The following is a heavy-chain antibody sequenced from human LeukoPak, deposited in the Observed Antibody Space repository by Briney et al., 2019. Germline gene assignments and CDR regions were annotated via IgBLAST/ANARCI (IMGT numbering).Heavy chain of an antibody. Sequence: PGGSLRLSCAASGFTFSSYWMHWVRQAPGKGLEWVSGINSDGSSTTYADSVKGRFTISRDNAKNTLYLQMNSLRAEDTAVYYCARVVFGDYDNYWGQGTLVTVSS. CDR2: INSDGSST. V-gene: IGHV3-74*01. CDR3: ARVVFGDYDNY. D-gene: IGHD4-17*01. J-gene: IGHJ4*02. CDR1: GFTFSSYW.